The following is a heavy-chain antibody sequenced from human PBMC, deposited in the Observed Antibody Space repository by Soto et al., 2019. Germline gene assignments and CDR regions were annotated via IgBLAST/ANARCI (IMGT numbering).Heavy chain of an antibody. CDR3: ARHGAAIWLGY. V-gene: IGHV5-10-1*01. CDR1: GYTFSGHW. J-gene: IGHJ4*02. CDR2: IDPSDSYI. D-gene: IGHD6-19*01. Sequence: PGESLTISCKTSGYTFSGHWIRWVRQVAGKGLQWMGNIDPSDSYINYNPAVRGHGTFSVDKSNSTAYLHWRSLGPSDTAIYYCARHGAAIWLGYWGQGTLVTVSS.